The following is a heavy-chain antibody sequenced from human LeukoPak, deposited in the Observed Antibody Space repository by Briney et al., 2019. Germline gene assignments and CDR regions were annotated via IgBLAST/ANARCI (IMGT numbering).Heavy chain of an antibody. CDR1: GGTFISYA. V-gene: IGHV1-69*05. J-gene: IGHJ1*01. Sequence: SVKVPCKASGGTFISYAISWVRQAPGQGLEWMGRIIPIFCTANYAQKFQGRVTITTDESTSTAYMELSSLRSEDTAVYYCARKDSYDSSEVYFQHWGQGTLVTVSS. CDR2: IIPIFCTA. CDR3: ARKDSYDSSEVYFQH. D-gene: IGHD3-22*01.